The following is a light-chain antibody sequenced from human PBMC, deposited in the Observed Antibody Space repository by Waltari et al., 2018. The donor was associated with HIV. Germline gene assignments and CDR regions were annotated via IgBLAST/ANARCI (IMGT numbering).Light chain of an antibody. CDR3: CSYAGSHTPWV. CDR2: DVS. J-gene: IGLJ3*02. CDR1: SSDVGGYNY. Sequence: QSALTQPRSVTGSPGQSVTISCTGTSSDVGGYNYVSWYQQHPRKAPKLIIYDVSKRPSGGPDRFAGSKSGNTASLTISGLQAGDEVHYYCCSYAGSHTPWVFGGGTKVTVL. V-gene: IGLV2-11*01.